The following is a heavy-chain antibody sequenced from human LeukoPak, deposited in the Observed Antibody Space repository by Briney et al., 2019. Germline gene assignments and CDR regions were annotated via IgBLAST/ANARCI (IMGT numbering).Heavy chain of an antibody. CDR2: IYYSGST. Sequence: PSETLSLTCAVYGGSFSGYYWSWIRRPPGKGLEWIGYIYYSGSTNYNPSLKSRVTISVDTSKNQFSLKLSSVTAADTAVYYCARGVYGSGANWFDPWGQGTLVTVSS. CDR1: GGSFSGYY. D-gene: IGHD3-10*01. J-gene: IGHJ5*02. CDR3: ARGVYGSGANWFDP. V-gene: IGHV4-59*01.